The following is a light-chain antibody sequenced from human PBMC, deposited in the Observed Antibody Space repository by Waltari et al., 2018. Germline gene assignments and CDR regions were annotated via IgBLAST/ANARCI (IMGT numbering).Light chain of an antibody. J-gene: IGLJ3*02. CDR2: GNN. Sequence: QSVLPQPPSMSGAPGQRVTISCTGSSSNIGAGHDVHWYQVFPGTAPKLLIYGNNNRPSGVPDRFSGSKSDTSAALAIGGLQAEDEADYYCQSFDIRLSGGVVFGGGTKVTVL. CDR3: QSFDIRLSGGVV. CDR1: SSNIGAGHD. V-gene: IGLV1-40*01.